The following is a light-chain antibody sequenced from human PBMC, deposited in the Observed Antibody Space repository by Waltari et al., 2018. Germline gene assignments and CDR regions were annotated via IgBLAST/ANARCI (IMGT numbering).Light chain of an antibody. CDR1: ELSKNY. Sequence: SFALTQPPSVSVSPGQTARITCSAEELSKNYAYWYQQQPGQAPVLVIYKDTERPSGRPERLSGSSSGKTVTLTMSGVQAEDEADYFCQSADGTTNSVVFGGGTKLTVL. CDR2: KDT. J-gene: IGLJ2*01. CDR3: QSADGTTNSVV. V-gene: IGLV3-25*03.